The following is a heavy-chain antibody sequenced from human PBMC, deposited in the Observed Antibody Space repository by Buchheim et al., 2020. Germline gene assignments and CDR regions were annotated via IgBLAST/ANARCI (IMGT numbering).Heavy chain of an antibody. V-gene: IGHV3-48*01. D-gene: IGHD4-17*01. CDR1: GFTFSSYS. Sequence: EVQLVESGGGLVQPGGSLRLSCAASGFTFSSYSMNWVRQAPGKGLEWVSYISSSSSTIYYADSVKGRFTISRDNAKNSLYLQMNSLRAEDTAVYYCARENDYGDYARWYFDLWGRGTL. CDR2: ISSSSSTI. CDR3: ARENDYGDYARWYFDL. J-gene: IGHJ2*01.